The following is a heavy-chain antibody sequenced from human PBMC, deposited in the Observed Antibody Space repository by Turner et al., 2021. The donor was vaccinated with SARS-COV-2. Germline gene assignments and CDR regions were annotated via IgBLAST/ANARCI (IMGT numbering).Heavy chain of an antibody. Sequence: EVQLVESGGGLVQPGGSLRLSCAASGFIFIDLYWDWVRQAPGKGLEWVGRTKNKANNYITEYAASVKGRFTISRDDPKNSLSLQMNSLKTDDTAVYYCARGAMDYGGNFGAFDIWGQGTMVTVSS. CDR2: TKNKANNYIT. V-gene: IGHV3-72*01. J-gene: IGHJ3*02. D-gene: IGHD4-17*01. CDR3: ARGAMDYGGNFGAFDI. CDR1: GFIFIDLY.